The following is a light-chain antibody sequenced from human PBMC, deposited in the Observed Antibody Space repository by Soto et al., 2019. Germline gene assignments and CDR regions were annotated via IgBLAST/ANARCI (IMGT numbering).Light chain of an antibody. CDR3: QSYYTILRAGV. CDR1: NSNIGAGYD. Sequence: QSVLTQPPSVSGAPGQGVTISCTGSNSNIGAGYDVHWYQQLPGTAPKLLMYAYSNRPSGVPDRISGSSSATSASLAITGRQEEDEADDYCQSYYTILRAGVFGGGTKVTVL. J-gene: IGLJ2*01. CDR2: AYS. V-gene: IGLV1-40*01.